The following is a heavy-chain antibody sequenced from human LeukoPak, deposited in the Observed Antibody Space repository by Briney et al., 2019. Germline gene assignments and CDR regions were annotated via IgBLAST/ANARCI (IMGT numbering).Heavy chain of an antibody. Sequence: GGSLRLSCAASGFPFSSYAMHWVRQATGKGLEWVSAIGTAGDTYYPRSAKGRSTISRENAKNSVYLEMNSLRAGDTAVYYCGRGSSSWYYYYGMDVWGQGTTVTVSS. CDR1: GFPFSSYA. CDR3: GRGSSSWYYYYGMDV. V-gene: IGHV3-13*01. D-gene: IGHD6-13*01. CDR2: IGTAGDT. J-gene: IGHJ6*02.